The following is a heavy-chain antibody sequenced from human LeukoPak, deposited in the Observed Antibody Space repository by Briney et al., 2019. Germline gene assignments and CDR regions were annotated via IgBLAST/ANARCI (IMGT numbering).Heavy chain of an antibody. J-gene: IGHJ6*03. D-gene: IGHD4-17*01. V-gene: IGHV3-21*01. CDR3: ARVLGYGDLYYYYYYYMDV. CDR1: GFTFDDYA. CDR2: ISSSSSYI. Sequence: GGSLRLSCAASGFTFDDYAMHWVRQAPGKGLEWVSSISSSSSYIYYADSVKGRFTISRDNAKNSLYLQMNSLRAEDTAVYYCARVLGYGDLYYYYYYYMDVWGKGTTVTVSS.